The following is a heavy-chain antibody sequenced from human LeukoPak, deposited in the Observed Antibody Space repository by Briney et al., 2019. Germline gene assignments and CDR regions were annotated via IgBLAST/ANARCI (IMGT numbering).Heavy chain of an antibody. Sequence: PSETLSLTCTVSGGSISSYYWSWIRQPPGKGLEWIGYIYYSGSTNYNPSLKSRVTISVDTSKNQFSLKLSSVTAADTAVYYCAREAYCSSTSCPFDYWGQGTLVTVSS. CDR2: IYYSGST. D-gene: IGHD2-2*01. CDR1: GGSISSYY. CDR3: AREAYCSSTSCPFDY. J-gene: IGHJ4*02. V-gene: IGHV4-59*01.